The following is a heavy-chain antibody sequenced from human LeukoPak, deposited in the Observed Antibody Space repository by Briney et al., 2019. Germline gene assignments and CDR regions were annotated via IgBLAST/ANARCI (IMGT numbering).Heavy chain of an antibody. Sequence: GGSLRLSCAASGFTFSSYWMSWVRQAPGKGLEWVANIKQDGSEKYYVDSVKGRFTISRDNAKNSLYLQMNSLRAEDTAVYYCARDESPHLYSSSSWNDYWGQGTLVTVSS. V-gene: IGHV3-7*01. CDR2: IKQDGSEK. D-gene: IGHD6-13*01. J-gene: IGHJ4*02. CDR3: ARDESPHLYSSSSWNDY. CDR1: GFTFSSYW.